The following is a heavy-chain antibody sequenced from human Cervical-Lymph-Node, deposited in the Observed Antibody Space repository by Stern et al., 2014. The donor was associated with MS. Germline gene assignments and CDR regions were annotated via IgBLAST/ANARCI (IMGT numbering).Heavy chain of an antibody. CDR2: IIPIFGTT. J-gene: IGHJ5*02. CDR1: GGTFSSYS. D-gene: IGHD3-22*01. V-gene: IGHV1-69*01. CDR3: ARDSSGYWDWFDP. Sequence: VPLGQSGAEVKKPGSSAKVSCKASGGTFSSYSISWVRQAPGQGLEWMGGIIPIFGTTNYAQKFQGRVTITADESTSTAYMELSSLRSEDTAVYYCARDSSGYWDWFDPWGQGTLVTVSS.